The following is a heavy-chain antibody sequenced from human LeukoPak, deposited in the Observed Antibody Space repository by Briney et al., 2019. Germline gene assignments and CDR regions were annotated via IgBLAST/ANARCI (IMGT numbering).Heavy chain of an antibody. J-gene: IGHJ4*02. D-gene: IGHD4-17*01. CDR2: ISYDGSND. CDR3: SKGRGDYDDFRLGY. Sequence: GGSLRLSCAASVFTFSTYGFHWVRQAPGKGLVWVAFISYDGSNDYYAASVEGRFIISRDNSKDTLYLQMNSLRPEDTAVYYCSKGRGDYDDFRLGYWGQGTLVTVSS. CDR1: VFTFSTYG. V-gene: IGHV3-30*02.